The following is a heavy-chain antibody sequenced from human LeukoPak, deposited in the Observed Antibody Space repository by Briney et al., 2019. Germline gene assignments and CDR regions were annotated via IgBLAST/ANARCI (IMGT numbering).Heavy chain of an antibody. D-gene: IGHD7-27*01. V-gene: IGHV1-2*02. CDR1: GYTFSGYY. CDR2: INPDSGGA. J-gene: IGHJ4*02. CDR3: ARGGKSELGTCDF. Sequence: ASVKVSCKASGYTFSGYYMNWARQAPGQGLEWMGWINPDSGGADYAQKFQGRVTMTRDTSTNTAYIELRSLRSDDTAMYFCARGGKSELGTCDFWGQGTLVTVSS.